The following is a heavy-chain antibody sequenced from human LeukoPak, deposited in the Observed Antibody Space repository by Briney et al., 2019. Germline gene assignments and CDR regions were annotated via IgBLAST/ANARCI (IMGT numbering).Heavy chain of an antibody. CDR1: GVSFSGYY. V-gene: IGHV4-34*01. CDR3: ARDGIAARPYGMDV. D-gene: IGHD6-6*01. CDR2: INHSGST. Sequence: TSSETLSLTCAVYGVSFSGYYWSWLRQPPGKGLEWIGEINHSGSTNYNPSLKSRVTISVDTSKNQFSLKLSSVTAADTAVYYCARDGIAARPYGMDVWGQGTTVTVSS. J-gene: IGHJ6*02.